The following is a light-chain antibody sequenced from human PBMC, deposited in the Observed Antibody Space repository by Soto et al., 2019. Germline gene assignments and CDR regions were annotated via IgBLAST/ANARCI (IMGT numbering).Light chain of an antibody. J-gene: IGKJ5*01. Sequence: DIPLTQSPSTLSASILARVCIXCRASQSLDNCLAWYQQKPGKAPKLLIYDVSSRATGIPVRFSGSGSGTEFTLTISSLQSEDFAVYYCQQYYTWPLTCGQGTRLEIK. CDR3: QQYYTWPLT. CDR2: DVS. V-gene: IGKV1-5*01. CDR1: QSLDNC.